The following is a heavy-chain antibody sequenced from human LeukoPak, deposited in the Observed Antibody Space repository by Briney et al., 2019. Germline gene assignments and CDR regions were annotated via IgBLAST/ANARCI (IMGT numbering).Heavy chain of an antibody. CDR2: ISYDGSNK. V-gene: IGHV3-30*18. CDR1: GFTFSSYG. J-gene: IGHJ4*02. Sequence: GGSLRLSCAASGFTFSSYGMHWVRQAPGKGLEWVAVISYDGSNKYYADSVKGRFTISRDNSKNPLYLQMNSLRAEDTAVYYCAKASGYSSSWYALGYWGQGTLVTVSS. CDR3: AKASGYSSSWYALGY. D-gene: IGHD6-13*01.